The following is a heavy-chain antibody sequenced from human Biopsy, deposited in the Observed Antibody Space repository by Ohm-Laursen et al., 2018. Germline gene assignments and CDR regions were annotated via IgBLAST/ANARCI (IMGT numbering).Heavy chain of an antibody. Sequence: SLRLSCTAPGFTFSSYAMNWVRQAPGKGLEWVSAITVSADTTYYADSVRGRFTVSRDNSQNTLYLQMNSLRAEDTAVYYCASDRDSSGSFRWNHWGQGTLVTVSS. V-gene: IGHV3-23*01. CDR1: GFTFSSYA. CDR2: ITVSADTT. D-gene: IGHD6-19*01. CDR3: ASDRDSSGSFRWNH. J-gene: IGHJ5*02.